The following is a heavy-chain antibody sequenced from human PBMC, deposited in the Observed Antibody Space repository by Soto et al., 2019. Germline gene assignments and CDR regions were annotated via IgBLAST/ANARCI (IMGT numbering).Heavy chain of an antibody. CDR3: ARDFEDYGDYGPLFDY. D-gene: IGHD4-17*01. J-gene: IGHJ4*02. CDR2: ISYDGSNK. Sequence: LRLSCAASGFTFSSYAMHWVRQAPGKGLEWVAVISYDGSNKYYADSVKGRFTISRDNSKNTLYLQMNSLRAEDTAVYYCARDFEDYGDYGPLFDYWGQGTLVTVSS. V-gene: IGHV3-30-3*01. CDR1: GFTFSSYA.